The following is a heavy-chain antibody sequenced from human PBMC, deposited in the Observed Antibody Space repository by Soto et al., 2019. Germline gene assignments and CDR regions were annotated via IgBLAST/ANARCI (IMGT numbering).Heavy chain of an antibody. CDR1: GFSVSNNH. CDR2: IHIDGNT. CDR3: ARDGSALLGY. J-gene: IGHJ4*02. D-gene: IGHD3-16*01. Sequence: GGSLRLSCAASGFSVSNNHMSWVRQAPGKGLEWVSLIHIDGNTYYTDAVKGRFTISRDYSKNTLFLQMNNLRAEDTALYYCARDGSALLGYWGKGTQVPVSS. V-gene: IGHV3-53*01.